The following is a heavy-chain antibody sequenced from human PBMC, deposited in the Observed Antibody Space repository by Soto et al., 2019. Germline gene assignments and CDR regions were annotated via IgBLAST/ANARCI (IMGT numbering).Heavy chain of an antibody. V-gene: IGHV4-34*01. J-gene: IGHJ4*02. CDR2: INHRGST. D-gene: IGHD6-6*01. CDR3: ARAYSSSSYYLDY. CDR1: GVSFSGYY. Sequence: QVQLQQWGAGLLQPSETLSLTCAVYGVSFSGYYWRWIRQPPGQGLEWRGEINHRGSTNYNPSLNSRFTISVDTSKNQFSLNLSSVTATDTAVYYGARAYSSSSYYLDYWGQGTLVTLAS.